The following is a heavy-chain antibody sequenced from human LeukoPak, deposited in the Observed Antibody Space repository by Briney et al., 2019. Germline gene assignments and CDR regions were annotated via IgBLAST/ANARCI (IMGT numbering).Heavy chain of an antibody. D-gene: IGHD5-12*01. CDR2: IKQDGGER. Sequence: GGSLRLSCAASGFTFSSYWMSWVRQAPGKGLEWVANIKQDGGERYYVDSVKGRFTISRDNAKNSLYLQMNSLRAEDTAVYYCASQWGAEPYSGYDYYYYYMDVWGKGTTVTVSS. J-gene: IGHJ6*03. CDR1: GFTFSSYW. V-gene: IGHV3-7*01. CDR3: ASQWGAEPYSGYDYYYYYMDV.